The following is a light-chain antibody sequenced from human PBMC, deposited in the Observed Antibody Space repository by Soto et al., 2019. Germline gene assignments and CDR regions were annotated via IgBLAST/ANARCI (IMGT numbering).Light chain of an antibody. CDR3: CSYTSSDTPLV. V-gene: IGLV2-14*01. CDR2: EVI. CDR1: SSDVGGYNY. Sequence: QSVLTQPASVSGSPGQSITISCTGSSSDVGGYNYVSWYQQHPGKAPKLMIYEVINRPSGVSSRFSGSKSGNTASLTISGLQAEDEADYHCCSYTSSDTPLVFGGGTKLTVL. J-gene: IGLJ3*02.